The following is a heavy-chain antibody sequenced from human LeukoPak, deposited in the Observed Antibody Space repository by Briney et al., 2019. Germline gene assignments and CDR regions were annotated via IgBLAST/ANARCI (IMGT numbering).Heavy chain of an antibody. CDR3: ARLTTTAPPAFDY. Sequence: GGSLRLSCAASGFTFSRYWMSWVRQAPGEGPEWVANIKEDGSEKYYVDSVKGRFTISRDNAKNSLYLQMNSLRAEDTAVYYCARLTTTAPPAFDYWGQGTLVTVSS. D-gene: IGHD4/OR15-4a*01. CDR1: GFTFSRYW. J-gene: IGHJ4*02. CDR2: IKEDGSEK. V-gene: IGHV3-7*01.